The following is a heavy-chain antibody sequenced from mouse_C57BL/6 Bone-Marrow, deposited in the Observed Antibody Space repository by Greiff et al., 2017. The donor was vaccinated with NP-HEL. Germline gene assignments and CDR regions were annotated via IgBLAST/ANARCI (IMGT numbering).Heavy chain of an antibody. D-gene: IGHD2-3*01. CDR1: GFTFSSYG. V-gene: IGHV5-6*01. CDR3: ARDGYYVGWFAY. CDR2: ISSGGSYT. Sequence: EVKVIESGGDLVKPGGSLKLSCAASGFTFSSYGMSWVRQTPDKRLEWVATISSGGSYTYYPDSVKGRFTISRDNAKNTLYLQMSSLKSEDTAMYYCARDGYYVGWFAYWGQGTLVTVSA. J-gene: IGHJ3*01.